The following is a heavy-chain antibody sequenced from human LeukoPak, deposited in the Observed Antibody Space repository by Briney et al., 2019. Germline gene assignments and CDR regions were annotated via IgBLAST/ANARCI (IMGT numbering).Heavy chain of an antibody. V-gene: IGHV1-2*02. CDR3: ARDRSVRFGPNNWFDP. Sequence: GASVKVSCKASGYTFTGYYMHWVRQAPGQGLEWMGWINPNSGGTNYAQKFQGRVTMTRDTSISTAYMELSKLRSDDTAVYYCARDRSVRFGPNNWFDPWGQGTLVTVSS. CDR2: INPNSGGT. CDR1: GYTFTGYY. D-gene: IGHD3-10*01. J-gene: IGHJ5*02.